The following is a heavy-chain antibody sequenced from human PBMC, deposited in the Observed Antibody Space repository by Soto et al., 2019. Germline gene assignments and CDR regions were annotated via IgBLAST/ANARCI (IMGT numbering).Heavy chain of an antibody. V-gene: IGHV1-18*01. Sequence: QVQLVQSGAEVKKPGASVKVSCKASGYTFIEYGISWVRQAPGQGLEWMGWISVDNGSTNYAQKFRDRVVMTIDRSTTIAYMEMSSLRSDDTAVYYCARDGYGALPIDSWGQGTLFTVSS. CDR3: ARDGYGALPIDS. CDR1: GYTFIEYG. CDR2: ISVDNGST. J-gene: IGHJ4*02. D-gene: IGHD4-17*01.